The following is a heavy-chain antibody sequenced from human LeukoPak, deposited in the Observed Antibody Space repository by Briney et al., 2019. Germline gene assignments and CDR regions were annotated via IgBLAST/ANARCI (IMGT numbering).Heavy chain of an antibody. CDR1: GGSISGGSYY. J-gene: IGHJ4*02. CDR3: ARANYYGPRSLDY. V-gene: IGHV4-61*02. D-gene: IGHD3-10*01. CDR2: IYTSGST. Sequence: PSQTLSLTCTVSGGSISGGSYYWSWIRQPAGKGLEWIGRIYTSGSTKYNPSLRSRVTISVDTSKSQFSLKLSSVTAADSAVYYCARANYYGPRSLDYWGQGTLVTVSS.